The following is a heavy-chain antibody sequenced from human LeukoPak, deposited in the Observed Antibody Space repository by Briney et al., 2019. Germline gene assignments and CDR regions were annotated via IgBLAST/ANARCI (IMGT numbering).Heavy chain of an antibody. J-gene: IGHJ4*02. Sequence: GGSLRLSCAASGFTFSSYAMSWVRQAPGKGLEWVSGISGSGGGTYYAESVRGRFIISRDTSKNTLFLQMNSLRAEDTALYYCARNDFGSGWLGDYWGQGTLVTVFS. D-gene: IGHD6-19*01. CDR3: ARNDFGSGWLGDY. V-gene: IGHV3-23*01. CDR2: ISGSGGGT. CDR1: GFTFSSYA.